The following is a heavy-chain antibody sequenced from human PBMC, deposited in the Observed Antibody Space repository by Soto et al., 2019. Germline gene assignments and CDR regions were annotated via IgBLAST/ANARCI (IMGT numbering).Heavy chain of an antibody. V-gene: IGHV3-30*18. D-gene: IGHD5-18*01. J-gene: IGHJ3*01. Sequence: LRLSCEASGFMFKDYGMHWVRQAPGKGLDWVAVISYDGDNKYYAQSVKGRFTISRDNSKNTLFLHMDSLRREDTAVYHCVKGDLDTAVVNSPDAFDFWGQGTMVTVSS. CDR1: GFMFKDYG. CDR2: ISYDGDNK. CDR3: VKGDLDTAVVNSPDAFDF.